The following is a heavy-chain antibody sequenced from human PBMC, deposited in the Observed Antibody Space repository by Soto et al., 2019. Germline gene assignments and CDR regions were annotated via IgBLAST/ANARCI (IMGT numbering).Heavy chain of an antibody. J-gene: IGHJ4*02. Sequence: SETLSLTCAVYGGSFSGYYWSWIRQPPGKGLEWIGEINHSGSTNYNPSLKSRVTISVDTSKNQFSLKLSSVTAADTAVYYCARGREYSGSRGLGGYFDYWGQGTLVTVSS. V-gene: IGHV4-34*01. CDR1: GGSFSGYY. CDR3: ARGREYSGSRGLGGYFDY. D-gene: IGHD1-26*01. CDR2: INHSGST.